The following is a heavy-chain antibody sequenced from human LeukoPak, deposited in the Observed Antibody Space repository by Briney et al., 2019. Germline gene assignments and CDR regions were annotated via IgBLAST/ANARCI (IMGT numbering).Heavy chain of an antibody. CDR1: GFTFSSYW. D-gene: IGHD4-11*01. CDR3: ARDDYNRH. J-gene: IGHJ4*02. Sequence: GGSLRLSCAASGFTFSSYWMHWVRQAPGKGLVWVSRIRSDGSSTTYADSVKGRFTISRNNTKNTLYLQMNSLRADGTAVYYCARDDYNRHWGQGTLVTVSS. CDR2: IRSDGSST. V-gene: IGHV3-74*01.